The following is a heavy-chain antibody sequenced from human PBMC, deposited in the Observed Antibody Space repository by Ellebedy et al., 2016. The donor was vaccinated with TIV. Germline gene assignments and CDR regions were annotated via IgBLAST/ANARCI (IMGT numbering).Heavy chain of an antibody. Sequence: SETLSLXCTVSGGSVNSGSYYWSWIRQPPGKGLEWLGYISHSGSTSNNPSLKSRVTISLDTSKNQFSLNLSSVTAADTAVYYCAGRIPIFGVVEWGQGRLVTVSS. V-gene: IGHV4-61*01. CDR1: GGSVNSGSYY. J-gene: IGHJ4*02. D-gene: IGHD3-3*01. CDR3: AGRIPIFGVVE. CDR2: ISHSGST.